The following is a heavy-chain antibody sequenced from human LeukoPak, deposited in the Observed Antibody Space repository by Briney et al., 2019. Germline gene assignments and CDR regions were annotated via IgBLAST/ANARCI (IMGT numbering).Heavy chain of an antibody. CDR2: ISSGGGFT. Sequence: GGSLRLSCAASGFTFSTYAMSWVRQAPGKGLEWVSTISSGGGFTYYSESVKGRFTISRDSSKSTLCLQMDSLRAEDTAVYYCAKDLRIRAGVPDYWGQGTLVTVSS. J-gene: IGHJ4*02. V-gene: IGHV3-23*01. CDR3: AKDLRIRAGVPDY. D-gene: IGHD2-8*01. CDR1: GFTFSTYA.